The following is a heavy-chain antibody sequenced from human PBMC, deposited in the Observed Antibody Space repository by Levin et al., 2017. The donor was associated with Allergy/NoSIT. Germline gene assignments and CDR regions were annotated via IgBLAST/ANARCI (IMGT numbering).Heavy chain of an antibody. D-gene: IGHD3-16*01. J-gene: IGHJ3*02. V-gene: IGHV4-34*01. Sequence: SETLSLTCAVYGGSFNSHYWNWIRQPPGKGLEWIGEINHSGSTNYNPSLKSRVAISAETSKNQFSLKLTSVTAADTAVYYCARGREDLETTFGRARGAFDIWGQGTKVTVSS. CDR1: GGSFNSHY. CDR3: ARGREDLETTFGRARGAFDI. CDR2: INHSGST.